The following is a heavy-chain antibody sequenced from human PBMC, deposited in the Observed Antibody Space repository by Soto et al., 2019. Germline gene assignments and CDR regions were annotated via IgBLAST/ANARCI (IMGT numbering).Heavy chain of an antibody. D-gene: IGHD2-15*01. CDR3: ARGGGDCSGGSCYFWRYYFDY. CDR1: GFTVSSNY. Sequence: EVQLVESGGGLVQPGGSLRLSCAASGFTVSSNYMSWVRQAPGKGLEWVSVIYSGGSTYYADSVKGRFTMSRDNSKNTLYLQMNSLRPEDKAVYYCARGGGDCSGGSCYFWRYYFDYWGQGTLVTVSS. J-gene: IGHJ4*02. CDR2: IYSGGST. V-gene: IGHV3-66*01.